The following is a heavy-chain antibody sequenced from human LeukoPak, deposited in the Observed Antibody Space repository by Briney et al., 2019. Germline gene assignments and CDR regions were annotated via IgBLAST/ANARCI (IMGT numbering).Heavy chain of an antibody. CDR1: GGSFSGYY. V-gene: IGHV4-34*01. CDR3: AGYMVRGVTYYYYYMDV. D-gene: IGHD3-10*01. Sequence: PSETLSLTCAVYGGSFSGYYWSWIRQPPGKGLEWIGEINHSGSTNYNPSLKSRVTISVDTSKNQFSLELSSVTAADTAVYYCAGYMVRGVTYYYYYMDVWGKGTTVTVSS. J-gene: IGHJ6*03. CDR2: INHSGST.